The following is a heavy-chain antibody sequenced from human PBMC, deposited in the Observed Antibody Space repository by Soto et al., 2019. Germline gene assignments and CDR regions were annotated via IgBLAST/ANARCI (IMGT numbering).Heavy chain of an antibody. CDR2: IYWDDDK. D-gene: IGHD6-13*01. Sequence: QITLTESGPTLVKPTQTLTLTCTFSGFSFSTSAVGVGWIRQPPGKALEWLALIYWDDDKRYSPFLKSRLTITTDTSTNQVVLTITNLDPVDTGTYYCAHIYWAASGTRYYFDYWGQGTLVTVSS. V-gene: IGHV2-5*02. J-gene: IGHJ4*02. CDR1: GFSFSTSAVG. CDR3: AHIYWAASGTRYYFDY.